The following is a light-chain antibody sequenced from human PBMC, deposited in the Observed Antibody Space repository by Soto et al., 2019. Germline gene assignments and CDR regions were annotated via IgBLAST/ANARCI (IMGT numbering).Light chain of an antibody. Sequence: EIVLTQYPGTLSLSPGERATLSCRASQSISSDFLAWYQQKFGQAPRLLIFRGSNRASGIPDRFSGGGSGTDFTLTISRLEPEDFAVYYCQQYGGSSRLTFGGGTKVDIK. CDR1: QSISSDF. CDR3: QQYGGSSRLT. V-gene: IGKV3-20*01. CDR2: RGS. J-gene: IGKJ4*01.